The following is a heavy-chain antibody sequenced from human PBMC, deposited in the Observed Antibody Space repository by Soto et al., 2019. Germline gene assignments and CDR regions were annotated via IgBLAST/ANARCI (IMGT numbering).Heavy chain of an antibody. Sequence: EVQLVESGGGLVQPGRSLRLSCAASGFTFDDYAMHWVRQAPGKGLEWVSGISWNSGSIGYADSVKGRFTIPRDNDKNPLYRHMDRLRGENTGLYSCAKSPASGYSSGWPAEYFQHWGQVTLVTVSS. CDR3: AKSPASGYSSGWPAEYFQH. V-gene: IGHV3-9*01. J-gene: IGHJ1*01. CDR1: GFTFDDYA. CDR2: ISWNSGSI. D-gene: IGHD6-19*01.